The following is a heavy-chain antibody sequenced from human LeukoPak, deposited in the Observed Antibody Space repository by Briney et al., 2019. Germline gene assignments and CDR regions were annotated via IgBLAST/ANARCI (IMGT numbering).Heavy chain of an antibody. Sequence: SLRLSCAGSGFTFGDFPLTWLRQAPGKGLEWVGYIRAEAYGGTTEYTASVKGRFTITRDDSKRIAYLQRNSPQTEDTGIYYCTRGSGRFEYWGQGALVTVSS. CDR1: GFTFGDFP. J-gene: IGHJ4*02. CDR3: TRGSGRFEY. CDR2: IRAEAYGGTT. D-gene: IGHD2-15*01. V-gene: IGHV3-49*01.